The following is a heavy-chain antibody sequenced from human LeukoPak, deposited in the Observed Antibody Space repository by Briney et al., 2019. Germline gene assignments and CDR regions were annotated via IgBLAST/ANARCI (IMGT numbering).Heavy chain of an antibody. Sequence: SQTLSLTCAISGDSVSSNSAAWNWIRQSPSRGLEWLGRTYYRSKWSNDYAVSVKSRITINPDTSQNQFSLQLNSVTPEDTAVYYCAREEYRTGWYLHDAFDIWGQGTMVTVSS. CDR3: AREEYRTGWYLHDAFDI. V-gene: IGHV6-1*01. D-gene: IGHD6-19*01. CDR1: GDSVSSNSAA. CDR2: TYYRSKWSN. J-gene: IGHJ3*02.